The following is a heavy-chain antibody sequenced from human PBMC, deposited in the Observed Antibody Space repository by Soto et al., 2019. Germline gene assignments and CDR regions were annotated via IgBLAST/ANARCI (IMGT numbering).Heavy chain of an antibody. V-gene: IGHV3-23*01. D-gene: IGHD1-1*01. CDR3: AKELNTIGPFHY. CDR1: GFTFSTYA. J-gene: IGHJ4*02. CDR2: ISAGGGST. Sequence: EVQLLESGGGLVQPGGSLRLSCTASGFTFSTYAMSWVRQAPGKGLEWVSTISAGGGSTYYADSVKGRFTISRDNSKNTLYLQTNSLRAEDTAVYYCAKELNTIGPFHYWGQGTLVTVSS.